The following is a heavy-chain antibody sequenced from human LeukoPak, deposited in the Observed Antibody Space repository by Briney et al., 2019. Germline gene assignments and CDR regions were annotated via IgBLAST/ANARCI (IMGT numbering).Heavy chain of an antibody. CDR2: IKQDGGEK. Sequence: PGGSLILSCAVSGFTFSSYWMNWVRQAPGTGLEWVASIKQDGGEKSYVASVKGRFTISRDNAKNSLYLQMSSLRAEDTAVYYCARDGTAAGLYFDLWGQGTLVTVSS. J-gene: IGHJ4*01. V-gene: IGHV3-7*01. CDR1: GFTFSSYW. CDR3: ARDGTAAGLYFDL. D-gene: IGHD6-13*01.